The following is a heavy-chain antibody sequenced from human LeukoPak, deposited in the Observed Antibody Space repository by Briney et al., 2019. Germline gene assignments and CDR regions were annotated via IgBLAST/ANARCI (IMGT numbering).Heavy chain of an antibody. CDR3: AKDIRQRGGSAVTTTVDY. CDR2: ITWSSVGI. V-gene: IGHV3-9*01. CDR1: GFTFSNYG. D-gene: IGHD4-17*01. J-gene: IGHJ4*02. Sequence: PGGSLRLSCAASGFTFSNYGMHWVRQAPGKGLEWVSGITWSSVGIGYADSVKGRFTISRDNAKNSLYLQMNSLNAEDTALYYCAKDIRQRGGSAVTTTVDYWGQGTLVTVSS.